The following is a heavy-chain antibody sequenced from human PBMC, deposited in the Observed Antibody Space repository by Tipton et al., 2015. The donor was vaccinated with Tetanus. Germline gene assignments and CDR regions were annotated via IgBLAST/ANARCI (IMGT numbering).Heavy chain of an antibody. CDR3: AREQWLYPYHYYGMDV. Sequence: TLSLTCTVSGGSISSYYWSWIRQPPGKGLEWIGYIYYSGSTNYNPSLKSRVTISVDTSKNQFSLKLSSVTAADTAVYYCAREQWLYPYHYYGMDVWGQGTTVTVSS. V-gene: IGHV4-59*01. J-gene: IGHJ6*02. CDR1: GGSISSYY. D-gene: IGHD6-19*01. CDR2: IYYSGST.